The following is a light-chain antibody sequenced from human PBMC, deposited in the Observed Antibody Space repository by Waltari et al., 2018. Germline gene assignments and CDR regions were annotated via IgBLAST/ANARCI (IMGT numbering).Light chain of an antibody. CDR2: WAS. CDR3: LQYLHTPRT. J-gene: IGKJ1*01. Sequence: DVMMTQSPDALALALRESAAITCNPTQSLLYTPNNKNYLAWYQQKPGQPPKILIYWASIRESGVPDRFSGSGSGTDFTLTISGLQAEDVASYFCLQYLHTPRTFGQGTKVEIK. V-gene: IGKV4-1*01. CDR1: QSLLYTPNNKNY.